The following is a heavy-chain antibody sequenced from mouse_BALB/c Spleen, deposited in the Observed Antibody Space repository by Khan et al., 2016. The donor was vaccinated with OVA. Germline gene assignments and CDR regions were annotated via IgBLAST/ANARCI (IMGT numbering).Heavy chain of an antibody. V-gene: IGHV10-1*02. CDR2: IRSKTNNYAT. CDR1: GFTFNTYA. D-gene: IGHD1-1*01. Sequence: EVQLVESGGGLVQPKGSLKLSCAASGFTFNTYAMNWVRQAPGNGLEWVARIRSKTNNYATYYADSVKDRFTISRDDSQSMLYLQMNNLKTEDTAMYYCARHKNYYGEDAMDYWGQGTSVTVSS. CDR3: ARHKNYYGEDAMDY. J-gene: IGHJ4*01.